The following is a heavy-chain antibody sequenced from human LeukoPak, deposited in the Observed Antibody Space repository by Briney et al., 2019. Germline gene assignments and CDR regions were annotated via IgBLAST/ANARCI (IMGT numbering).Heavy chain of an antibody. J-gene: IGHJ6*02. CDR2: TTYDGSNK. D-gene: IGHD4-17*01. CDR1: GFTFSTYA. Sequence: GGSLRLSCAASGFTFSTYAMHWVRQAPGKGLEWVAITTYDGSNKYYGDSVKGRFTISRENSKSTVYLQMNSLRVEDTAVYYCARDEYGISYYGMDVWGQGTTVTVSS. V-gene: IGHV3-30*04. CDR3: ARDEYGISYYGMDV.